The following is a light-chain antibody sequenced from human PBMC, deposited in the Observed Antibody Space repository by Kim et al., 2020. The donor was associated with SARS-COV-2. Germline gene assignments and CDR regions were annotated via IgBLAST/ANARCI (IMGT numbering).Light chain of an antibody. CDR3: NSRDSSGNHWV. V-gene: IGLV3-19*01. CDR2: DKN. J-gene: IGLJ3*02. Sequence: ALGQTVGITCQGDGLRSYYASWYRQKPGQAPVLVIYDKNNRPSGIPDRFSGSSSGNTASLTITGAQAEDEADYYCNSRDSSGNHWVFGGGTQLTVL. CDR1: GLRSYY.